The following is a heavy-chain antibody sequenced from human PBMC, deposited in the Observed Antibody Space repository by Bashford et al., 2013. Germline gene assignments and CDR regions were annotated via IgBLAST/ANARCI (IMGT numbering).Heavy chain of an antibody. CDR3: AATRLVSDTWIDF. J-gene: IGHJ4*02. CDR1: GYTFTSYG. CDR2: ISAYNGNT. D-gene: IGHD1-1*01. V-gene: IGHV1-18*01. Sequence: ASVKVSCKASGYTFTSYGISWVRQAPGQGLEWMGWISAYNGNTNYAQKLQGRVTMTTDTSTSTAYMELRRMRSDDTATYFCAATRLVSDTWIDFWGQGTLVTVSS.